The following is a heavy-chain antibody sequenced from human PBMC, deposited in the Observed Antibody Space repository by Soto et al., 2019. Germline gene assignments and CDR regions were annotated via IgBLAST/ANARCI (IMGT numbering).Heavy chain of an antibody. Sequence: SVKVSCKASGGTFSSYAISWVRQAPGQGLEWMGGIIPIFGTANYAQKFQGRVTINADKSTSTAYMELSSLRSEDTAVYYCARGKDTYYYDSSGYLFDYWGQGTLVTVSS. CDR1: GGTFSSYA. J-gene: IGHJ4*02. V-gene: IGHV1-69*06. CDR2: IIPIFGTA. CDR3: ARGKDTYYYDSSGYLFDY. D-gene: IGHD3-22*01.